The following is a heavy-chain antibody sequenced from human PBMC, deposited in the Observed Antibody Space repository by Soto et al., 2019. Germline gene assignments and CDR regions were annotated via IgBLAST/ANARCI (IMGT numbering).Heavy chain of an antibody. CDR1: GFTFSRNT. CDR2: ITSSGSYV. Sequence: PGGSLRLSWVTSGFTFSRNTMNWVRQAPGKGLEWVASITSSGSYVYYADSVKGRFSASRDNAKNSLSLQMDSLRPDDTAIYFCVKDYGIEAISVWRQGTTSTLPS. D-gene: IGHD3-10*01. CDR3: VKDYGIEAISV. J-gene: IGHJ6*02. V-gene: IGHV3-21*01.